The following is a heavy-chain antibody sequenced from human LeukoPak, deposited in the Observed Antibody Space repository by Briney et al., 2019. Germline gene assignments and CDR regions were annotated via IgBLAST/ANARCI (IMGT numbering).Heavy chain of an antibody. CDR3: AREDYGGNLFDY. J-gene: IGHJ4*02. CDR1: GGTFNSYA. Sequence: ASVKVSCKASGGTFNSYAISWVRQAPGQGLEWMGGIIPIFGTTNYARKFRGRVTLTADESTSTAYMELSSLRSEDTAVYYCAREDYGGNLFDYWGQGTLVTVSS. V-gene: IGHV1-69*13. CDR2: IIPIFGTT. D-gene: IGHD4-23*01.